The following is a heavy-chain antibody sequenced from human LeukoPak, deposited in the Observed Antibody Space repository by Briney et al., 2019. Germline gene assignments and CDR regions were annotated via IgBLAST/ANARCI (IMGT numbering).Heavy chain of an antibody. CDR3: AKSAYDILLDY. J-gene: IGHJ4*02. V-gene: IGHV4-59*01. Sequence: GSLRLSCAASGFTFSDYWSWIRQAPGKGLEWIGYIYYSGSTNYNPSLKSRVTISVDRSQNQFSLKLRSVTAADTASYYCAKSAYDILLDYWGQGTLVSVSS. D-gene: IGHD3-9*01. CDR1: GFTFSDY. CDR2: IYYSGST.